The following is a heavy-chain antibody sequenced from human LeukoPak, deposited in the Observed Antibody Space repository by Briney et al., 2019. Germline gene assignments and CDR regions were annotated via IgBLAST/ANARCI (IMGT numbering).Heavy chain of an antibody. D-gene: IGHD2-15*01. CDR2: ISSSTYT. Sequence: GGSLRLSCTVSGFTFSELYMSWMRQAPGKGLEWVSYISSSTYTNYADSVKGRFTISRDNAKNSMYLQMNSLRAEDTAVYYCGRCSGRNVYACWGQGTLVTVSS. CDR1: GFTFSELY. J-gene: IGHJ4*02. CDR3: GRCSGRNVYAC. V-gene: IGHV3-11*03.